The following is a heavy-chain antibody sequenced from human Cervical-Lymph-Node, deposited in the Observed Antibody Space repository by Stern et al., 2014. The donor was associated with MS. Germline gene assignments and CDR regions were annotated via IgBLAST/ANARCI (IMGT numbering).Heavy chain of an antibody. D-gene: IGHD4-23*01. CDR2: IIPMFGTA. CDR3: ARDGGGNSGGFDI. V-gene: IGHV1-69*12. Sequence: QDQLVQSGAEVKKPGSSVKVSCKASGGTFSSDTISRVRQAPGQGLEGMGGIIPMFGTASYAQKFQGRVTMTADESTTTAYMELSSLRSEDTAVYYCARDGGGNSGGFDIWGQGTMVTVSS. J-gene: IGHJ3*02. CDR1: GGTFSSDT.